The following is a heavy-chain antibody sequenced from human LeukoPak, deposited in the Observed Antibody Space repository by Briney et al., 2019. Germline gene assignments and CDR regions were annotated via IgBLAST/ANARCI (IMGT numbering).Heavy chain of an antibody. V-gene: IGHV4-30-4*01. D-gene: IGHD6-19*01. CDR3: ARGPEYSSGWYESSNWFDP. CDR1: GGSISSGDYY. CDR2: IYYSGST. J-gene: IGHJ5*02. Sequence: PSQTLSLTCTVSGGSISSGDYYWSWIRQPPGKGLEWIGYIYYSGSTYYNPSLKSRVTISVDTSNNQFSLRLSSVTAADTAVYYCARGPEYSSGWYESSNWFDPRGQGTLVTVSS.